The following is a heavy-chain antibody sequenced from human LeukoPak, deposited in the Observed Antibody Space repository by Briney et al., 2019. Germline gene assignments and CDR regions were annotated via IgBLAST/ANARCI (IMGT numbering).Heavy chain of an antibody. CDR1: GGTFSSYA. Sequence: SVKVSCKAPGGTFSSYAISWVRQAPGQGLEWMGGIIPIFGTANYAQKFQGRVTITADESTSTAYMELSSLRSEDTAVYYCAGKSPERRVDYYYYMDVWGKGTTVTVS. J-gene: IGHJ6*03. CDR2: IIPIFGTA. V-gene: IGHV1-69*01. D-gene: IGHD2-15*01. CDR3: AGKSPERRVDYYYYMDV.